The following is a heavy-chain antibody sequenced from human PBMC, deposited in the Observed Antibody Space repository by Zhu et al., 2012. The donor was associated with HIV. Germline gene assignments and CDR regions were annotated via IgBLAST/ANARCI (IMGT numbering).Heavy chain of an antibody. D-gene: IGHD3-22*01. CDR2: IYHSGST. V-gene: IGHV4-30-2*01. J-gene: IGHJ4*02. Sequence: QVQLQESGSGLVKPSQTLSLTCAVSGGSISSGGHSWSWIRQPPGKGLEWIGYIYHSGSTYYNPSLKSRVTISVDRSKNQFSLKLSSVTAADTAVYYCARAGYYDSSGYFDYWAREPWSPSPQ. CDR3: ARAGYYDSSGYFDY. CDR1: GGSISSGGHS.